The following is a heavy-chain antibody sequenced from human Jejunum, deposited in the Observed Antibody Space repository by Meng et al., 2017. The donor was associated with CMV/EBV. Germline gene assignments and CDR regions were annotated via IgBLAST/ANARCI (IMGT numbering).Heavy chain of an antibody. CDR1: GFTFSSYW. CDR3: ARDHRGRPHDY. Sequence: CAASGFTFSSYWMNWVRQAPGKGLEWVANIKQDGSEEYYVDSVKSRFTISRDNAKNSLYLQMNSLRAEDTAVYYCARDHRGRPHDYWGQGTLVTVSS. CDR2: IKQDGSEE. J-gene: IGHJ4*02. D-gene: IGHD1-14*01. V-gene: IGHV3-7*01.